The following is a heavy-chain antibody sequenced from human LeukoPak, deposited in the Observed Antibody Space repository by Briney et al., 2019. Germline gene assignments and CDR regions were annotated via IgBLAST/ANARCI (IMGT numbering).Heavy chain of an antibody. CDR1: GFTFSSYS. CDR3: SKGLAIVWGGIFRYLFYY. V-gene: IGHV3-21*01. Sequence: GGSLRLSCAASGFTFSSYSMNWVRQAPGKGLEWVSSISSSSSYIYYADSVKGRFTISRDNAENSLYLQMNSLRAEDTAVYYWSKGLAIVWGGIFRYLFYYWGQGTLVPVSS. D-gene: IGHD3-10*01. CDR2: ISSSSSYI. J-gene: IGHJ4*02.